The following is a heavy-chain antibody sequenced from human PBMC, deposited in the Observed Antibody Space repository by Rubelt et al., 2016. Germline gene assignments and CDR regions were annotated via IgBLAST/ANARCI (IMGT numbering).Heavy chain of an antibody. J-gene: IGHJ4*02. Sequence: EVQLVESGGGLVKPGGSLRLSCAASGFTFSSYWMSWVRQAPGKGLEWVANIKKDGTDTYSVDSVKGRFTISKDNAKNSLYLQMNSLRAEDTAIYYVARQRGYSYGYNDYWGQGTLVSVSS. CDR2: IKKDGTDT. CDR3: ARQRGYSYGYNDY. D-gene: IGHD5-18*01. V-gene: IGHV3-7*01. CDR1: GFTFSSYW.